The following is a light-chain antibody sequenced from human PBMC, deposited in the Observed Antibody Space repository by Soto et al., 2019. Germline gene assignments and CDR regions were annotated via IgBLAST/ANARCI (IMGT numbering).Light chain of an antibody. J-gene: IGKJ5*01. CDR3: QHADSFPPIT. CDR2: AAS. CDR1: EDISTW. Sequence: EIEMTQSPSSVSPAVGHRFTITGRSSEDISTWLAWYQQQPWKAPKLLIYAASSLQGGVPSSFSGSGSGTDFTLTIRSLQPEDFATYYCQHADSFPPITFGQGTRRENK. V-gene: IGKV1-12*01.